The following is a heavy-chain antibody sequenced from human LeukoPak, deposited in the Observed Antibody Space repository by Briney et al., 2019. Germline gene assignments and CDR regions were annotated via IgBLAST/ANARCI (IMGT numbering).Heavy chain of an antibody. J-gene: IGHJ4*02. CDR2: IYSGGST. D-gene: IGHD4-17*01. V-gene: IGHV3-66*02. CDR3: ARDLSSTVTTGTGRH. CDR1: GFTVSSNY. Sequence: PGGSLRLSCAASGFTVSSNYMSWVRQAPGKGLEWVSVIYSGGSTYYADSVKGRFTISRDNSKNTLYLQMNSLRAEDTAVYYCARDLSSTVTTGTGRHWGQGTLVTVSS.